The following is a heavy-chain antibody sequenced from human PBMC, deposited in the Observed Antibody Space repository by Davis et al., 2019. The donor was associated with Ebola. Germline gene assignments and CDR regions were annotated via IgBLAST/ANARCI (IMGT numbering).Heavy chain of an antibody. V-gene: IGHV4-30-2*01. J-gene: IGHJ6*02. CDR3: ARTPHYNFWSSPGPPENLYYYYAMDV. Sequence: MPSETLSLTCAVSGGSISSGGYSCSWIRQPPGKGLEWIGNIYHTGSTDYNPSLKSRVTMSVETSKNQFSLKLSSVTAADTAVYYCARTPHYNFWSSPGPPENLYYYYAMDVWGQGTAVTVSS. CDR2: IYHTGST. D-gene: IGHD3-3*01. CDR1: GGSISSGGYS.